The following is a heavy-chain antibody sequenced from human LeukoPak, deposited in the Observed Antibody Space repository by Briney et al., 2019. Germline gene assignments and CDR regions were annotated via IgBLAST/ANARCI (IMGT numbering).Heavy chain of an antibody. Sequence: SETLSLTCAVYGGSFSGYYWSWLRQPPGKGLEWIGEINHSGSTNYNPSLKSRVTISVDTSKNQFSLKLSSVTAADTAVYYCARLIYLAVAGTTSGCFDYWGQGTLVTVSS. CDR1: GGSFSGYY. J-gene: IGHJ4*02. V-gene: IGHV4-34*01. D-gene: IGHD6-19*01. CDR3: ARLIYLAVAGTTSGCFDY. CDR2: INHSGST.